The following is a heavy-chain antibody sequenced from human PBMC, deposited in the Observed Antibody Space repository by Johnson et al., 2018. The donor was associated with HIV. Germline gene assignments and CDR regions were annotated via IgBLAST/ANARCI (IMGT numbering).Heavy chain of an antibody. D-gene: IGHD4-17*01. CDR1: GFTFSSYA. CDR2: FATGGGT. V-gene: IGHV3-66*01. J-gene: IGHJ3*01. CDR3: ARGDSGDYAGAFDV. Sequence: VQVVESGGGLVQPGGSLRLSCAASGFTFSSYAMSWVRQVPGKGLEWISLFATGGGTDYADSVKGRFTVSRDISNNTIFLHMNRRGADDTAVYYCARGDSGDYAGAFDVWGQGTMVTVSS.